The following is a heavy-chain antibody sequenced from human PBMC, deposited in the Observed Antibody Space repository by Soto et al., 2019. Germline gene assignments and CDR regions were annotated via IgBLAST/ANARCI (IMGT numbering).Heavy chain of an antibody. J-gene: IGHJ5*02. CDR1: GASISGFY. Sequence: SETLSLTCTVSGASISGFYWSWTRKSAGKGLEWIGRIYATGTTDYNPSLKSRVMMSVDTSKKQFSLKLRSVTAADTAVYYCVRDGTKTLRDWFDPWGQGISVTVSS. CDR3: VRDGTKTLRDWFDP. CDR2: IYATGTT. V-gene: IGHV4-4*07. D-gene: IGHD1-1*01.